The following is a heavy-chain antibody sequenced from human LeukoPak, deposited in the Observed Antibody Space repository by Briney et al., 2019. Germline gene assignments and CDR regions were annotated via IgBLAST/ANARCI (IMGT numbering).Heavy chain of an antibody. CDR2: IYYSGST. D-gene: IGHD3-3*01. J-gene: IGHJ4*02. CDR1: GGSISSSSYY. CDR3: ARDWPYYDFWSGSHSD. Sequence: SETLSLTCTVSGGSISSSSYYWGWIRQPPGKGLEWIGSIYYSGSTYYNPSLKSRVTISVDTSKNQFSLKLSSVTAADTAVYYCARDWPYYDFWSGSHSDWGQGTLVTVSS. V-gene: IGHV4-39*07.